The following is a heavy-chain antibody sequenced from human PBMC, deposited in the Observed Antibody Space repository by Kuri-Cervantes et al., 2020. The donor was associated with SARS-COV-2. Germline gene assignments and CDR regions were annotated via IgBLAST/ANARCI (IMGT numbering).Heavy chain of an antibody. CDR2: IYYSGST. CDR3: ARVVDTPYYYGMDV. D-gene: IGHD2-15*01. J-gene: IGHJ6*02. V-gene: IGHV4-59*12. Sequence: SETLSLTCTVSGGSISSYYWSWIRQPPGKGLEWIGYIYYSGSTNYNPSLKSRVTTSVDTSKNQFSLKLSSVTAADTAVYYCARVVDTPYYYGMDVWGQGTTVTVSS. CDR1: GGSISSYY.